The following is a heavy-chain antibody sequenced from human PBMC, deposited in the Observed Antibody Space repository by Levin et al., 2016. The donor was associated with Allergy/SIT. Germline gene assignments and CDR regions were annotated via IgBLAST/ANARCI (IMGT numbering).Heavy chain of an antibody. V-gene: IGHV4-61*01. CDR1: GGSVSSGSYY. J-gene: IGHJ5*02. D-gene: IGHD6-6*01. Sequence: SETLSLTCTVSGGSVSSGSYYWSWIRQPPGKGLEWIGYIYYSGSTNYNPSLKSRVTISVDTSKNQFSLKLSSVTAADTAVYYCARDWSIAALDGWFDPWGQGTLVTVSS. CDR2: IYYSGST. CDR3: ARDWSIAALDGWFDP.